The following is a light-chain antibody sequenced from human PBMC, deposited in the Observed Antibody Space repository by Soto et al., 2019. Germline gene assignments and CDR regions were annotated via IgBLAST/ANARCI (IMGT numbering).Light chain of an antibody. CDR2: GAS. V-gene: IGKV3-15*01. CDR1: QSVGDK. Sequence: IVITQSAVTLTLFPGAISTLSCGTSQSVGDKLVWFQQKPGQAPRLLIYGASTRAAGVPRRFTGSGSGTDLTLTISSLQSEDFAVYYCQQYNNWPPITFGQGTRLEIK. J-gene: IGKJ5*01. CDR3: QQYNNWPPIT.